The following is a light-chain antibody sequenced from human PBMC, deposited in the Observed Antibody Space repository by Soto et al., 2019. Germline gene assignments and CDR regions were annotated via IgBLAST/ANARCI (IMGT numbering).Light chain of an antibody. V-gene: IGKV3-11*01. J-gene: IGKJ1*01. CDR2: DAS. CDR3: QQRSNWPPTWT. Sequence: EVVLTQSPATLSLSPGERATLSCRANQNIDMYLAWYQQKPGQAPRLLIHDASSRATGIPARFSGSGSGTDFTLTISSLEPEDFAVYYCQQRSNWPPTWTFGQGTKVEIK. CDR1: QNIDMY.